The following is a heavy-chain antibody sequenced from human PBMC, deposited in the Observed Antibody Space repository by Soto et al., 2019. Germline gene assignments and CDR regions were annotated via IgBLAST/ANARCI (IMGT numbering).Heavy chain of an antibody. CDR1: GGSLSGYR. CDR2: IYTSGST. CDR3: VRGKDELLWPNWFDP. D-gene: IGHD1-26*01. J-gene: IGHJ5*02. Sequence: TLDTQSLTGTVSGGSLSGYRVGLTRKPTGKGLEWIGRIYTSGSTNYNPSLKSRVTMSVDTSKNQFSLKLSSVTAADTAVYYCVRGKDELLWPNWFDPWGQGTLVNVSS. V-gene: IGHV4-4*07.